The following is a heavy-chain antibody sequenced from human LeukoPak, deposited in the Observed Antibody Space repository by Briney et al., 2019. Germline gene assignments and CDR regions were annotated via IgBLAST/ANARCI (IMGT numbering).Heavy chain of an antibody. CDR3: ARKGVYYYGMDV. J-gene: IGHJ6*02. V-gene: IGHV3-21*01. CDR2: ISSSISYI. CDR1: AFSFSIYS. Sequence: PGPSLRLSRAASAFSFSIYSIDSVRQAPGEGLGWVSSISSSISYIYYADSVKGRCTISRDNAKNSLYLQMNSLSAEDTAVYYCARKGVYYYGMDVWGQGTTVTVSS.